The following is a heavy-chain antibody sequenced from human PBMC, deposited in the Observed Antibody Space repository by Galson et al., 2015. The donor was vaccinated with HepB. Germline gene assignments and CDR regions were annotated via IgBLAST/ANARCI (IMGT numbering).Heavy chain of an antibody. CDR3: AREVYSYGREYYFDY. V-gene: IGHV1-69*13. D-gene: IGHD5-18*01. CDR2: IIPIFGTA. Sequence: SVKVSCKASGGTFSSYAISWVRQAPGQGLEWMGGIIPIFGTANYAQKFQGRVTITADESTSTAYMELSSLRSEDTAVYYCAREVYSYGREYYFDYWGQGTLVTVSS. J-gene: IGHJ4*02. CDR1: GGTFSSYA.